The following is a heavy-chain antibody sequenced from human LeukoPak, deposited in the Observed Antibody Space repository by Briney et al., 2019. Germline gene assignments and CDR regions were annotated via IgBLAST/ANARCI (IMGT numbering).Heavy chain of an antibody. Sequence: GESLKISCKGSEYTFTTYWIGWVRQMPGKDLEWMGIIYPGDSDTRYSPSFQGQVTISADKSISTAYLQWSSLKASDTAMYYCARQRRWLQNFDYWGQGTLVTVSS. CDR2: IYPGDSDT. J-gene: IGHJ4*02. CDR3: ARQRRWLQNFDY. V-gene: IGHV5-51*01. CDR1: EYTFTTYW. D-gene: IGHD5-24*01.